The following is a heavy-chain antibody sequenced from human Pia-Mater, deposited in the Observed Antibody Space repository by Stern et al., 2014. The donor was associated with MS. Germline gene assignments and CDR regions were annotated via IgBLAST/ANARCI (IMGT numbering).Heavy chain of an antibody. CDR1: GFTFSSYS. CDR3: ARGRGGNYRYYFDY. Sequence: QLVQSGGGLVKPGGSLRLSCAASGFTFSSYSMNWVRQAPGKGLEWVASISSGGSYIYYADSLKGRFTISRDNAKNSLYLQMNSLRAEDTAVYYCARGRGGNYRYYFDYWGQGTLVTVSS. CDR2: ISSGGSYI. J-gene: IGHJ4*02. D-gene: IGHD4-23*01. V-gene: IGHV3-21*01.